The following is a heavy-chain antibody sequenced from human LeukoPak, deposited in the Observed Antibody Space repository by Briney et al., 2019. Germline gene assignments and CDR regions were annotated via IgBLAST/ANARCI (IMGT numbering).Heavy chain of an antibody. CDR2: IYPNSGGT. J-gene: IGHJ4*02. CDR1: GYTFTGYY. CDR3: ASGSSYDSSGRGFDY. V-gene: IGHV1-2*02. D-gene: IGHD3-22*01. Sequence: GASVKVSCKASGYTFTGYYMHWVRQAPGQGLEWMGWIYPNSGGTNYAQKFQGRVTVTRDTSISTAYMELSRLRFDDTAVYYCASGSSYDSSGRGFDYWGQGTLVTVSS.